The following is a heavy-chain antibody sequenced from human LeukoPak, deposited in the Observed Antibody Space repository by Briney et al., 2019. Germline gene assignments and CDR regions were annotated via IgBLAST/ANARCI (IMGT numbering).Heavy chain of an antibody. Sequence: GGSLRLSCAASGFTFTSYAMSWVRQAPGKGLEWVSVISGDGGSTYYADSVKGRFTISRDNAKNSLYLQMNSLRAEDTAVYYCARGVGATYNWFDPWGQGTLVTVSS. CDR2: ISGDGGST. CDR1: GFTFTSYA. CDR3: ARGVGATYNWFDP. V-gene: IGHV3-23*01. D-gene: IGHD1-26*01. J-gene: IGHJ5*02.